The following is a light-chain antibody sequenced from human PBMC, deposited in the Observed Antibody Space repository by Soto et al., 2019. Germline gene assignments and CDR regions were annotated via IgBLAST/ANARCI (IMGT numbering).Light chain of an antibody. J-gene: IGKJ1*01. CDR1: QSVSGY. Sequence: EIVMTQSPATLSVSPGKRATLSCRASQSVSGYLAWYQQKPGQAPRLLIYDTSTRATGIPARFSGSGSGTEFTLTISSLQSEDFAVYYCQQHYSWPWTFGQGTKLEI. V-gene: IGKV3-15*01. CDR3: QQHYSWPWT. CDR2: DTS.